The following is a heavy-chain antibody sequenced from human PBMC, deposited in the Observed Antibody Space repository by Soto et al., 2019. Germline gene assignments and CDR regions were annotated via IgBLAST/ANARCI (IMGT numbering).Heavy chain of an antibody. V-gene: IGHV4-59*01. CDR2: TYYSGST. J-gene: IGHJ4*02. Sequence: QVQLQESGPGLVKPSETLSLTCTVSGGSISSYYWSWIRQPPGKGLEWIGYTYYSGSTNYNPSLKSRVTISVDTSKNQFSLKLSSVTAADTAVYYCARAIYDSSGYYTRIFDYWGQGTLVTVSS. CDR1: GGSISSYY. D-gene: IGHD3-22*01. CDR3: ARAIYDSSGYYTRIFDY.